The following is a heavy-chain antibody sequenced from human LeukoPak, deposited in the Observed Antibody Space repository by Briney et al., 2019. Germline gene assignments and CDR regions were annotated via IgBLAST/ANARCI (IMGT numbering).Heavy chain of an antibody. V-gene: IGHV3-21*01. D-gene: IGHD5-24*01. CDR2: IDYDSSHI. Sequence: PGGSRRLSCAAPGPTFSNTAMNWVRQVPGKGLEWVSSIDYDSSHIYYAASVRGRFTISRDNARNSVYLQMNSLRAEDTAVNYCARDQLRYLRVGHFYYWGQGTLVAVSP. J-gene: IGHJ4*02. CDR3: ARDQLRYLRVGHFYY. CDR1: GPTFSNTA.